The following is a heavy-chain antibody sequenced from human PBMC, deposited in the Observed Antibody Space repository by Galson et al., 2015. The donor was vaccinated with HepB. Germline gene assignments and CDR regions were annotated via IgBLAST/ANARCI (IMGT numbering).Heavy chain of an antibody. V-gene: IGHV1-2*04. Sequence: QSGAEVKKPGESLKISCKASGYTFTDAYIHWVRQAPGQGLEWMGWINPKNGGTHFAHKFQGWVTLTRDTSITTVYMDLTRLTSDGTATYYCARGSDWADFDYWGQGTLVTVSS. D-gene: IGHD3/OR15-3a*01. CDR1: GYTFTDAY. CDR3: ARGSDWADFDY. CDR2: INPKNGGT. J-gene: IGHJ4*02.